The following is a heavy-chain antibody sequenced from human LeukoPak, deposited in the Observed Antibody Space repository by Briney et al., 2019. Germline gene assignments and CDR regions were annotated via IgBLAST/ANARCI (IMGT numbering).Heavy chain of an antibody. V-gene: IGHV6-1*01. CDR1: GDSVSSNSAA. J-gene: IGHJ3*02. CDR3: VRDVDGWDAFDI. Sequence: SQTLSLTCAISGDSVSSNSAAWNWTRQSPLRGLEWMGRTYYRSKWYNDYAVFVKSRITINPDTSKNQFSLQLNSVTPEDTAVYYCVRDVDGWDAFDIWGQGTMVTVSS. CDR2: TYYRSKWYN. D-gene: IGHD5-24*01.